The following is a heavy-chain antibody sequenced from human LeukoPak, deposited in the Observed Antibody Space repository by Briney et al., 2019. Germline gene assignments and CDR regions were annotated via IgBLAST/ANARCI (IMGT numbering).Heavy chain of an antibody. CDR1: GGSISSGDYY. J-gene: IGHJ4*02. D-gene: IGHD6-19*01. Sequence: SETLSLTCTVSGGSISSGDYYWSWIRQPPGEGLEWIGYIYYSGSTYYNPSLKSRVTISVDTSKNQFSLKLSSVTAADTAVYYCARVAVAGTEVDYWGQGTLVTVSS. V-gene: IGHV4-30-4*01. CDR3: ARVAVAGTEVDY. CDR2: IYYSGST.